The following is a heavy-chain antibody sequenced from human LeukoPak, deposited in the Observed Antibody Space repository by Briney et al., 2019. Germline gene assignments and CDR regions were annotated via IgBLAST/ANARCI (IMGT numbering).Heavy chain of an antibody. CDR1: GFTFTSSA. J-gene: IGHJ4*02. D-gene: IGHD3-9*01. Sequence: SVKVSCKASGFTFTSSAVQWVRQARGQRLEWIGWIVVGSGNTNYAQKFQERVTITRDMSTSTAYMELSSLRSEDTAAYYCARSAAWLYGLSHPPYYFDYWGQGTLVTVSS. CDR2: IVVGSGNT. CDR3: ARSAAWLYGLSHPPYYFDY. V-gene: IGHV1-58*01.